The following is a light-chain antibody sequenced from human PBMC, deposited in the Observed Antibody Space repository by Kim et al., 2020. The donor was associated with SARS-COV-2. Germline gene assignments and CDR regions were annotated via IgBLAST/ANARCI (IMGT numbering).Light chain of an antibody. CDR1: HGISTY. CDR2: GAS. Sequence: ASAGDSATLSCQASHGISTYLAWYQQKPGQVPRLLVYGASTWAPGVPDRFSGSGSGTEFTLTISSLQSEDFGVYYCQKHSEWPLTFGGGTKVDIK. CDR3: QKHSEWPLT. V-gene: IGKV3-15*01. J-gene: IGKJ4*01.